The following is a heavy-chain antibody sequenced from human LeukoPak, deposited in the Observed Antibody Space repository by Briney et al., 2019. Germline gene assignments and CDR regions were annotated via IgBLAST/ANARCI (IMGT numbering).Heavy chain of an antibody. CDR3: ARDRFNYYYYMDV. J-gene: IGHJ6*03. Sequence: KTSETLSLTCSVSGGSISTYYWTWIRQPPGKGLEWIGYIYYSGSTNYNPSLKSRVTMSVDTSKNQFSLKLSSVTAADTAVYYCARDRFNYYYYMDVWGKGTTVTISS. CDR2: IYYSGST. CDR1: GGSISTYY. V-gene: IGHV4-59*12. D-gene: IGHD3-16*01.